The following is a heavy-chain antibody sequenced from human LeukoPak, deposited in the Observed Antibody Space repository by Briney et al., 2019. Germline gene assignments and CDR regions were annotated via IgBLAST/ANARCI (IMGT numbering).Heavy chain of an antibody. Sequence: GGSPRLSCAASGFTFSDFQMSWIRQAPGKGLEWLSFISASGSTTVHADSVKGRFSISRDNAHNSLFLEMSSLRADDTALYYCARIPVTVIRGDFYYGMDVWGQGTTVTVS. V-gene: IGHV3-11*01. CDR3: ARIPVTVIRGDFYYGMDV. J-gene: IGHJ6*02. D-gene: IGHD3-10*01. CDR2: ISASGSTT. CDR1: GFTFSDFQ.